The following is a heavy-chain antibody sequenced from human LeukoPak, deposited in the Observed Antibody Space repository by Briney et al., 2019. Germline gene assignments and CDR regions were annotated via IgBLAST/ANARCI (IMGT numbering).Heavy chain of an antibody. V-gene: IGHV3-11*01. CDR3: ARGTFADY. CDR2: INHSGSAE. CDR1: GFTFRDYF. Sequence: GGSLRLSCAASGFTFRDYFMTWIRQALGKGLEWVSSINHSGSAEYYADSVKGRFTISRDNAYNSLYLQMDSLRAEDTAVYYCARGTFADYWGQGTLVTVSS. J-gene: IGHJ4*02. D-gene: IGHD1/OR15-1a*01.